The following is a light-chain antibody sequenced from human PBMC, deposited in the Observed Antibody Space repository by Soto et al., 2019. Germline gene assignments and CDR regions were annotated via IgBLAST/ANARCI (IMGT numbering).Light chain of an antibody. CDR1: QVLLHSDGKTY. V-gene: IGKV2D-29*01. J-gene: IGKJ1*01. CDR2: EVS. CDR3: QQSYSTPPT. Sequence: ILMTQTPLSLSSIPGQTPSISCKSSQVLLHSDGKTYFYWYVQKAGQAPQPLIYEVSNRFSGVPERFSGSGSRTDFTLTISSLQPEDFATYYCQQSYSTPPTFGQGTKVDI.